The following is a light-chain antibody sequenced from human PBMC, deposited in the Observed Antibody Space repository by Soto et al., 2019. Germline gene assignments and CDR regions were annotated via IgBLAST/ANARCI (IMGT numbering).Light chain of an antibody. V-gene: IGKV1-27*01. CDR3: QNYKSALRIN. Sequence: DIQITQSPSSLSASVGDRVTITCRASQGITNYLAWYQRKPGKVPKLLIYAASTLQSGVPSRFSGSGSGTDFTLTISSLQPEDVATYYCQNYKSALRINFGQGTRLAIK. CDR2: AAS. J-gene: IGKJ5*01. CDR1: QGITNY.